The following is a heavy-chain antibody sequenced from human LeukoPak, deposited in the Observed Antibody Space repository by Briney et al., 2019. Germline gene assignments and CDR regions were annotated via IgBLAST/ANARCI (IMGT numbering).Heavy chain of an antibody. J-gene: IGHJ4*02. CDR2: ISYDGSNK. Sequence: PGRSLRLSCAASGFTFSSYGMHWVRQAPGKGLEWVAVISYDGSNKYYADSVKGRFTISRDSSKNTLYLQMNSLRAEDTAVYYCAVAYSSNGYYPVDYWGQGTLVTVSS. V-gene: IGHV3-30*03. CDR1: GFTFSSYG. D-gene: IGHD3-22*01. CDR3: AVAYSSNGYYPVDY.